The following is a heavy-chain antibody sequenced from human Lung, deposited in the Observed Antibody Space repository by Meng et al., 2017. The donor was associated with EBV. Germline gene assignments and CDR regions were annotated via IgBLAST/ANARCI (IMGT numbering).Heavy chain of an antibody. CDR2: ISAYNGNT. J-gene: IGHJ4*02. CDR3: ARVEVGITSGDY. D-gene: IGHD1-26*01. V-gene: IGHV1-18*01. CDR1: GYTFTNYG. Sequence: VRLLQFGGEVKKPVASVMVSCTASGYTFTNYGITWVRQAPGQGLEWMGWISAYNGNTNYAQTLQGRRTMTTDTSTSTAYMELRSLRSDDTAVYYCARVEVGITSGDYWGQGTLVTVSS.